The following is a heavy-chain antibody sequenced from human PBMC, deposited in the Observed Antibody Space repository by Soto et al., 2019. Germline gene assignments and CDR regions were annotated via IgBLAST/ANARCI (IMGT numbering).Heavy chain of an antibody. CDR1: GYTFTSYD. CDR3: ARGRQDPTRKYSSGWYDFDY. J-gene: IGHJ4*02. Sequence: VASVKVSCKASGYTFTSYDINWVRQATGQGLEWMGWMNPNSGNTGYAQKFQGRVTMTRNTFISTAYMELSSLRSEDTAVYYCARGRQDPTRKYSSGWYDFDYWGQGTLVTVSS. CDR2: MNPNSGNT. D-gene: IGHD6-19*01. V-gene: IGHV1-8*01.